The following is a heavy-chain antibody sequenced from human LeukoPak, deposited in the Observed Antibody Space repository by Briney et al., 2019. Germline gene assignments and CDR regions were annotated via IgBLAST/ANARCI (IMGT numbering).Heavy chain of an antibody. Sequence: GGSVRLSCAASGNTLSNAWMQWVRQAPGKGLEWVGRFDRRRKGETTDYRAPGKGRFTMPRDDSKNTLYLQMNSMKAEDTAVYYCTTYSSGSCPFWGQGTLVTVSS. CDR2: FDRRRKGETT. CDR1: GNTLSNAW. D-gene: IGHD6-19*01. CDR3: TTYSSGSCPF. J-gene: IGHJ4*02. V-gene: IGHV3-15*04.